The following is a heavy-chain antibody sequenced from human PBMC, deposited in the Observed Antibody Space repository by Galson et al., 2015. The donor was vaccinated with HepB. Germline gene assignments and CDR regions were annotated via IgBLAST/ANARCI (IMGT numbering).Heavy chain of an antibody. CDR1: GDSISSYY. CDR3: ARWTPPQERYWYFDL. J-gene: IGHJ2*01. V-gene: IGHV4-59*01. D-gene: IGHD3/OR15-3a*01. Sequence: SETLSLTCTVSGDSISSYYWSWIRQPPGKGLEWIGYIYYSGSTNYNPSLKSRVTISVDTSRNQFSLRLSSVTAADTAVYYCARWTPPQERYWYFDLWGRGTLVTVSS. CDR2: IYYSGST.